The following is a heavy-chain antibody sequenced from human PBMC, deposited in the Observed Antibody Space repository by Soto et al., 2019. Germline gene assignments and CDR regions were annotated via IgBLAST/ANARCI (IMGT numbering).Heavy chain of an antibody. J-gene: IGHJ4*02. V-gene: IGHV3-23*01. CDR1: GFTFSTYA. D-gene: IGHD6-6*01. Sequence: EVQLLESGGGLVQPRGSLRLSCAASGFTFSTYAMSWVRQAPGKGLEWVSAISGTGGSTYYADSVKGRFTISRDNSKNTLYLQMNSLGAEDTAVYYCAKNWDTTSSSSSHWGQGTLVTVSS. CDR2: ISGTGGST. CDR3: AKNWDTTSSSSSH.